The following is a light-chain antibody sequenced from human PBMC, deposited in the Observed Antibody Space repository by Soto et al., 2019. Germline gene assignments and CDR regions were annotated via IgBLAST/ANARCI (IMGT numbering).Light chain of an antibody. CDR2: EVS. V-gene: IGLV2-14*01. CDR1: SSDVGGYDY. J-gene: IGLJ1*01. Sequence: QSVVTQPASVSGSPGQSITITCTGTSSDVGGYDYVSWYQLHPGKAPRLLVFEVSNRPSGVSYRFSGSKSGNTASLTISGLPAEDEADYCCSSYTISTAYLFGTGTKVTVL. CDR3: SSYTISTAYL.